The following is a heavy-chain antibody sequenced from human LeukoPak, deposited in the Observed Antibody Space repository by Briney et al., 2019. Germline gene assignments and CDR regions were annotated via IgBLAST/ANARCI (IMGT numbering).Heavy chain of an antibody. J-gene: IGHJ4*02. CDR3: ARDLGKWELRDCLGY. CDR1: GGTFSSYA. Sequence: ASVKVSCKASGGTFSSYAISWVRQAPGQGLEWMGGIIPIFGTANYAQKFQGRVTITADESTSTAYMELSSLRSEDTAVYYCARDLGKWELRDCLGYWGQGTLVTVSS. CDR2: IIPIFGTA. V-gene: IGHV1-69*13. D-gene: IGHD1-26*01.